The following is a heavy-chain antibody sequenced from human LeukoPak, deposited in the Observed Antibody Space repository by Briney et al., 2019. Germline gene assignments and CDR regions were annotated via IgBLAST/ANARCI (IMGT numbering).Heavy chain of an antibody. CDR2: ISDDGRSK. Sequence: GGSLRLSCAASGFSFISYGMHWVRQAPGKGLEWVGVISDDGRSKDYADSVKGRFTISRDNSKDTLYLQTNSLRAEDTAVYYCAKRPSDYGDYVSYFDYWGRGTLVTVSS. J-gene: IGHJ4*02. D-gene: IGHD4-17*01. CDR1: GFSFISYG. V-gene: IGHV3-30*18. CDR3: AKRPSDYGDYVSYFDY.